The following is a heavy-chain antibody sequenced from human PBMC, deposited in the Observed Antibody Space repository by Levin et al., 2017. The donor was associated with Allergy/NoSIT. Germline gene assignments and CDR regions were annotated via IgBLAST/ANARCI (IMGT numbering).Heavy chain of an antibody. D-gene: IGHD6-19*01. CDR2: FDPEDGET. CDR1: GYTLTELS. CDR3: ATYVRGGAVAYFDY. V-gene: IGHV1-24*01. J-gene: IGHJ4*02. Sequence: VASVKVSCKVSGYTLTELSMHWVRQAPGKGLEWMGGFDPEDGETIYAQKFQGRVTMTEDTSTDTAYMELSSLRSEDTAVYYCATYVRGGAVAYFDYWGQGTLVTVSS.